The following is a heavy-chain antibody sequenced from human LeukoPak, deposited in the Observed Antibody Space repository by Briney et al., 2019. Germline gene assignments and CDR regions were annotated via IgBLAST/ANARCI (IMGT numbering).Heavy chain of an antibody. V-gene: IGHV3-48*01. D-gene: IGHD3-10*01. J-gene: IGHJ5*02. CDR1: GFTFSDHS. Sequence: PGGSLRLSCAASGFTFSDHSMNWVRQAPGKGPEWLSYISSGSSNIEYADSVKGRFTISRDNSKNTLYLQMNSLRAEDTAVYYCARVDYYGSGSYPATFDPWGQGTLVTVSS. CDR3: ARVDYYGSGSYPATFDP. CDR2: ISSGSSNI.